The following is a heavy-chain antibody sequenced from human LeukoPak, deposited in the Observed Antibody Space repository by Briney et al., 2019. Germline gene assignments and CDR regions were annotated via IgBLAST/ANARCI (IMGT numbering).Heavy chain of an antibody. J-gene: IGHJ6*03. CDR1: GFTFDDYA. V-gene: IGHV3-9*01. CDR3: ARDRLRWPQGQYYYYYMDV. CDR2: ISWNSGSI. Sequence: GGSLRLSCAASGFTFDDYAMHWVRQAPGKGLEWVSGISWNSGSIGYADSVKGRFTISRDNAKNSLYLQMNSLRSEDTAVYYCARDRLRWPQGQYYYYYMDVWGKGTTVTVSS. D-gene: IGHD4-23*01.